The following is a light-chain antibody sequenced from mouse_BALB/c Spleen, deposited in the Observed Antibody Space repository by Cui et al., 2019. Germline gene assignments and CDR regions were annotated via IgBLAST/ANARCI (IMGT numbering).Light chain of an antibody. J-gene: IGKJ4*01. CDR3: QHWWGTPLT. CDR2: AAT. Sequence: DIQMTQSPASLSVSLGDTVTIRSRASENIYSNLAWYQQKQGKSPQLLVYAATNLADGVPSRFSGSGSGTQYSLKINSLQSEDFGSYYCQHWWGTPLTFGSGTKLEIK. CDR1: ENIYSN. V-gene: IGKV12-46*01.